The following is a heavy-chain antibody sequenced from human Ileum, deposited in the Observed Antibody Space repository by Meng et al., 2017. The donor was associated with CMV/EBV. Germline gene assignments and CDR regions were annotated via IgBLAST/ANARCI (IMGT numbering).Heavy chain of an antibody. V-gene: IGHV3-53*01. Sequence: GESLKISCAASGFTVNYMSWVRQAPGKGLEWVSVIYSDDSTYYADSVKGRFTISRDNSKNTLFLQMNSLRAEDTAVYYCARHAGGWRGMDVWGQGTTVTVSS. CDR3: ARHAGGWRGMDV. D-gene: IGHD6-19*01. CDR2: IYSDDST. CDR1: GFTVNY. J-gene: IGHJ6*02.